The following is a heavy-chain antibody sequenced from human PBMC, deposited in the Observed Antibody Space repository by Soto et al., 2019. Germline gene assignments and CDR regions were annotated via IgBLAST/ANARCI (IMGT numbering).Heavy chain of an antibody. V-gene: IGHV1-18*01. Sequence: QVQLVQSGAEVEKPGASVKVSCKASGYTFTSYGISWVRQAPGQGLEWMGWISAYNGNTNYAQKLQGRVTMTTDTSTSTAYMELRSLRSDDTAVYYCARVDVVVVAATLFDYWGQGTLVTVSS. D-gene: IGHD2-15*01. J-gene: IGHJ4*02. CDR1: GYTFTSYG. CDR3: ARVDVVVVAATLFDY. CDR2: ISAYNGNT.